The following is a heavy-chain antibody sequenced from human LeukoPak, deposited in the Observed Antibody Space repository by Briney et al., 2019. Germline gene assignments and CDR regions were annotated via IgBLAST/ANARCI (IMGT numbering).Heavy chain of an antibody. CDR3: ARRWVYDKRAFDA. CDR1: GGSISGTYY. J-gene: IGHJ3*01. CDR2: IYYTGTT. D-gene: IGHD3-16*01. Sequence: SETLSLTCTVSGGSISGTYYWSWIRQPPGKGLEWIGYIYYTGTTDSNPSLESRVTISLDTSKNQFSPNLSSVTAADTAVYYCARRWVYDKRAFDAWGQGTMVTVSS. V-gene: IGHV4-59*08.